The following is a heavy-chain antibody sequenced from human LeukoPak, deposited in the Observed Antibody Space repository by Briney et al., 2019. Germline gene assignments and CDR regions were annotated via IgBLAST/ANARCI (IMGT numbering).Heavy chain of an antibody. D-gene: IGHD1-26*01. V-gene: IGHV1-18*01. CDR3: ARDSGSYSLRFDY. Sequence: ASVKVSCKASGYTFTNYGISWVRQAPGQGLEWMGWISAYNGNTNYAQKLQGRVTMTTGTSTSTGYMELRSLRSDDTAVYYCARDSGSYSLRFDYWGQGTLVTVSS. CDR1: GYTFTNYG. CDR2: ISAYNGNT. J-gene: IGHJ4*02.